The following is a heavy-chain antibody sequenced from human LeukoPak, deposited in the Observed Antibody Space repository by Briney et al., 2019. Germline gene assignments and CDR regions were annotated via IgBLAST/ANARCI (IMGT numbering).Heavy chain of an antibody. CDR3: ARGVSGAYYYYYMDV. D-gene: IGHD1-26*01. CDR2: INPNSGGT. J-gene: IGHJ6*03. V-gene: IGHV1-2*02. Sequence: ASVKVSCKASGYTFADYYMQWVRQAPGQGLECMGWINPNSGGTNYAQKFQGRVTMTRDTSISTAYMELSSLRSDDSAVYYCARGVSGAYYYYYMDVWGKGTTVTVSS. CDR1: GYTFADYY.